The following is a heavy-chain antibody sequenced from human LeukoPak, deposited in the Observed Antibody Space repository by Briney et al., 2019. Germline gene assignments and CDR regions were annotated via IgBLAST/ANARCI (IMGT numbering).Heavy chain of an antibody. CDR1: GYTFTSYG. J-gene: IGHJ6*02. V-gene: IGHV1-18*01. CDR2: ISAYNGNT. CDR3: ARGPGCSSTSCPDYYYYYGMDV. D-gene: IGHD2-2*01. Sequence: ASVKVSCKASGYTFTSYGISWVRQAPGQGLEWIGWISAYNGNTNYAQKLQGRVTMTTDTSTSTAYMELRSLRSDDTAVYYCARGPGCSSTSCPDYYYYYGMDVWGQGTTVTVSS.